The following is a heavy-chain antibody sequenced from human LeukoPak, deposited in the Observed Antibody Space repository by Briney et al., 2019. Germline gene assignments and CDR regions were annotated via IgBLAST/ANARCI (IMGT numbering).Heavy chain of an antibody. CDR3: ARGGSSWESTYNWFDP. D-gene: IGHD6-13*01. CDR2: IYYSGST. V-gene: IGHV4-59*01. J-gene: IGHJ5*02. CDR1: GGSISSYY. Sequence: SETLSLTCTVSGGSISSYYWSWIRQPPGKGLEWIGYIYYSGSTNYNPSLKSRVTISVDTSKNQFSLKLSSVTAADTAVYHCARGGSSWESTYNWFDPWGQGTLVTVSS.